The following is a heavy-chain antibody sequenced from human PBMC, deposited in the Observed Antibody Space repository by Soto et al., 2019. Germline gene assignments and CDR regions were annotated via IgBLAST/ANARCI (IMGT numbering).Heavy chain of an antibody. CDR1: GGSISSGY. CDR2: INHSGST. V-gene: IGHV4-34*01. Sequence: SETLCLTCAVSGGSISSGYWTWIRHPPGKGLEWIGEINHSGSTNYNPSLKSRVTISVGTSKNQFSLKLSSVTAADTAVYYCARGVSYYDSSGYYYSDYYGMDVWGQGTTVTVSS. CDR3: ARGVSYYDSSGYYYSDYYGMDV. D-gene: IGHD3-22*01. J-gene: IGHJ6*02.